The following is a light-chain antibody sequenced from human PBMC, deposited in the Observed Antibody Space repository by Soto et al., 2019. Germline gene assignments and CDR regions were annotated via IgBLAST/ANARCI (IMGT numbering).Light chain of an antibody. V-gene: IGKV1-8*01. CDR1: QGISSY. Sequence: AIRMTQSPSSLSASTGDRVTITCRASQGISSYLAWYQQKPGKAPKLLIYAASTLQSGVPSRFSGSGSGTQFDITISCLQSEDVATYYCQQYYSYPRPFGHGTKLQIK. CDR3: QQYYSYPRP. CDR2: AAS. J-gene: IGKJ2*01.